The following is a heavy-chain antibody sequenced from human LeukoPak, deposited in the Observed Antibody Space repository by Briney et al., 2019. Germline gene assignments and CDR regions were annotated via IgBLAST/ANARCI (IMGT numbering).Heavy chain of an antibody. CDR2: MNPKSGST. CDR1: GYTFTAHD. J-gene: IGHJ2*01. CDR3: ARGRQMSINWYFDL. D-gene: IGHD3-10*01. V-gene: IGHV1-8*03. Sequence: ASVTVSCKPSGYTFTAHDIFWVRQAAGQGLEGMGWMNPKSGSTAYAQKVQGRVTFTRNTSITTAYLDLTNLRYEDTAMYHCARGRQMSINWYFDLWGRGTQVTVAS.